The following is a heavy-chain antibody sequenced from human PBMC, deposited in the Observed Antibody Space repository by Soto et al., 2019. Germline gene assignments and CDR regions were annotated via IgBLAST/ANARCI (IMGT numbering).Heavy chain of an antibody. J-gene: IGHJ4*02. CDR1: GFNFDNYG. V-gene: IGHV3-30*18. CDR2: ITYDGSNK. D-gene: IGHD1-7*01. Sequence: GGSLRLSCQASGFNFDNYGMHWVRQAPGKGLEWVAVITYDGSNKYYADSVRGRFTISRDNSKNTLSLHLNTLKPEDTAVYHCAKDRVGGTFYTPLGFWGQGTLVTVSS. CDR3: AKDRVGGTFYTPLGF.